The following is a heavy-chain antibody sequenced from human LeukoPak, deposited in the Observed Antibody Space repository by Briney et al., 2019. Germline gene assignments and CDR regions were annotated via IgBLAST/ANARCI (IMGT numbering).Heavy chain of an antibody. Sequence: GGSLRLSCAASGFTFSSYSMNWVRQAPGKGLEWVSSISSSSSYIYYADSVKGRFTISRDNAKNSLYLQMDSLRAEDTAVYYCARDGDILTGYYPHYYMDVWGKGTTVTVSS. J-gene: IGHJ6*03. CDR1: GFTFSSYS. D-gene: IGHD3-9*01. CDR3: ARDGDILTGYYPHYYMDV. CDR2: ISSSSSYI. V-gene: IGHV3-21*01.